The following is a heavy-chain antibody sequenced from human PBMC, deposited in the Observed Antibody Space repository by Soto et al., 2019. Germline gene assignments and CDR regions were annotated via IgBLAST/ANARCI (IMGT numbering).Heavy chain of an antibody. D-gene: IGHD2-2*01. CDR1: VLSFGNYA. Sequence: SLRLSFAASVLSFGNYAMSWFRQAPGKGLEWVSSVSGSAGSRDYADSVNGRFVISRDSSKSTLYLEMHTLRAEDTAVYYCATGNVGYCNSATCFGVFHNWGQGTPVTVPP. J-gene: IGHJ4*02. CDR2: VSGSAGSR. CDR3: ATGNVGYCNSATCFGVFHN. V-gene: IGHV3-23*01.